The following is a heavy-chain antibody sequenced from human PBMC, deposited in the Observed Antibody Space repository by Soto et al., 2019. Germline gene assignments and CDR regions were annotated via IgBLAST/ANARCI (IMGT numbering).Heavy chain of an antibody. CDR2: IRGDGSNT. Sequence: EEQLAESGGGLVQPGGSLRLACTASGFALSSYWMHWIRQAPGKGLVWVSRIRGDGSNTSYADSVKGRVTISSDNVKNTLFRQMNSLRAEDTAVYYCARDWRYLAMGVWGKGTTVTVSS. D-gene: IGHD3-9*01. CDR3: ARDWRYLAMGV. CDR1: GFALSSYW. J-gene: IGHJ6*04. V-gene: IGHV3-74*01.